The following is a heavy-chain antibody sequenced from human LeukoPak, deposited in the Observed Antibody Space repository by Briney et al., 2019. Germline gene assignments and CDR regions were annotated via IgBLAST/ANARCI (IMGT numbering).Heavy chain of an antibody. CDR2: IYHSGST. CDR3: ARGISPGSGWFFDI. D-gene: IGHD6-19*01. J-gene: IGHJ3*02. CDR1: GGSISSGNW. Sequence: SETLSLTCTVPGGSISSGNWWSWVRQPPGKGLEWIGEIYHSGSTNYNPSLKSRVTILVDKSKNQFSLKLNSVTAADTAVYYCARGISPGSGWFFDIWGQGTMVTVSS. V-gene: IGHV4-4*02.